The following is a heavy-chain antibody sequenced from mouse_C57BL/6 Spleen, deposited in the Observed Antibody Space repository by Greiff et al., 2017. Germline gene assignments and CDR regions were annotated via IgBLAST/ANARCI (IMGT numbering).Heavy chain of an antibody. V-gene: IGHV1-52*01. D-gene: IGHD2-3*01. CDR1: GYTFTSYW. CDR3: ARSGYYSAWFAY. Sequence: QVQLQQPGAELVRPGSSVKLSCKASGYTFTSYWMHWVKQRPIQGLEWIGNIDPSDSETHYNQKFKDKATLTVDKSSSTAYMQLSSLTSDDSAVYYCARSGYYSAWFAYWGQGTLVTVSA. CDR2: IDPSDSET. J-gene: IGHJ3*01.